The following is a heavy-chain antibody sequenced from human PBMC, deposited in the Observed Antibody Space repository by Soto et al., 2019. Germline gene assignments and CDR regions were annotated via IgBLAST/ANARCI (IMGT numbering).Heavy chain of an antibody. Sequence: QVQLVQSGAEVKKPGSSVKVSCKASGGTFSSYTISWVRQAPGQGLEWMGRIIPILAIANYAQKFQGRVTITADKSTSTAYIEPSILRSEDTAVYYCARAPPVATITYFDYWGQGTLVTVSS. CDR3: ARAPPVATITYFDY. V-gene: IGHV1-69*02. CDR2: IIPILAIA. J-gene: IGHJ4*02. CDR1: GGTFSSYT. D-gene: IGHD5-12*01.